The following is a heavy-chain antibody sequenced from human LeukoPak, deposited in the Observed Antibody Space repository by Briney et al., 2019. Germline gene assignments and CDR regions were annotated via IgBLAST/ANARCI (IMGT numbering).Heavy chain of an antibody. J-gene: IGHJ6*03. V-gene: IGHV3-73*01. CDR1: GFTFSGSA. CDR2: IRSKANSYAT. D-gene: IGHD2-2*01. Sequence: GESLKISCAASGFTFSGSAMHWVRQASGKGLEWVGRIRSKANSYATAYAASVKGRFTISRDDSKNTAYLQMNSLKTEDTAVYYCTRFNRVVPAADNRDYYYMDVWGKGTTVTVSS. CDR3: TRFNRVVPAADNRDYYYMDV.